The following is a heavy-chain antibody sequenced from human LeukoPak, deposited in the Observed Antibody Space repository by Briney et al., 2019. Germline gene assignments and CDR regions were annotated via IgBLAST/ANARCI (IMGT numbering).Heavy chain of an antibody. CDR3: AKGVSGHYDILTGNDY. CDR1: GFTFSSYA. Sequence: GGSLRLSCAASGFTFSSYAMNWVRQVPGKGLEWVSGVSGNGGRTDYADSVKGRFTISRDNSKTSLFLQMNSLRAEDTAIYYCAKGVSGHYDILTGNDYWGQGTLVTVSS. V-gene: IGHV3-23*01. J-gene: IGHJ4*02. CDR2: VSGNGGRT. D-gene: IGHD3-9*01.